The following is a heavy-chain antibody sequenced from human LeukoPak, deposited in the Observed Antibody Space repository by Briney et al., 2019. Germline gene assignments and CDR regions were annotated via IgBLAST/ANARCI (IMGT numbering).Heavy chain of an antibody. CDR3: ARGGGYSGYDSVDY. CDR2: IHYSGGIT. V-gene: IGHV4-59*08. J-gene: IGHJ4*02. D-gene: IGHD5-12*01. Sequence: SETLSLTCTVSGGSINSYYWSWIRQPPGKGLEWIGYIHYSGGITYYNPSLKSRVTISVDTSKNQFSLSLSSVTAADTAVYYCARGGGYSGYDSVDYWGQGTLVTVSS. CDR1: GGSINSYY.